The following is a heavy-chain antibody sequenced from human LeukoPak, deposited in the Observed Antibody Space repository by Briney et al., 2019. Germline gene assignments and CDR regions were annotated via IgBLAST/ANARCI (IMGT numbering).Heavy chain of an antibody. CDR1: GFTFSSYA. CDR2: FSGGGGST. CDR3: AKAANYYDSSGYYPYDAFDI. J-gene: IGHJ3*02. D-gene: IGHD3-22*01. Sequence: GGSLRLSCAASGFTFSSYAMSWVRQAPGKGLEWVSGFSGGGGSTYYADSVKGRFTISRDNSKNTLYLQMNSLRAEDTAIYFRAKAANYYDSSGYYPYDAFDIWGQGTMVTVSS. V-gene: IGHV3-23*01.